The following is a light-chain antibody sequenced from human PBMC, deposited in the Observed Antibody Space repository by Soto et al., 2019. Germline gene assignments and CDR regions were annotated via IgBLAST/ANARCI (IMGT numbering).Light chain of an antibody. CDR1: QNINAW. CDR3: QQYNSYS. Sequence: DIHMTQSPSSLSVSVGARVPITCRTSQNINAWLAWYQQRPGQAPKLLIYDASTVQSGVPSRFSGSGSGTEFTLTISSLQPDDFATYYCQQYNSYSFGQGTKVDI. J-gene: IGKJ1*01. V-gene: IGKV1-5*01. CDR2: DAS.